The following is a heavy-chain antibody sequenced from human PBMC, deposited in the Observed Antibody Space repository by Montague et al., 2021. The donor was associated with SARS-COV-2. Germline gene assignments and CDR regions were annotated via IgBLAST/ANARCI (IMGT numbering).Heavy chain of an antibody. J-gene: IGHJ4*02. Sequence: SETLSLTCTVSGESISGFYWNWIRQPAGKGLEWIGRIYTSGGTDYNPSLESRVTMSVDTSKNQFSLKVNSVTAADTAMYYCARGVVAAPTMVDYWGRGTLVTVSS. CDR1: GESISGFY. V-gene: IGHV4-4*07. CDR3: ARGVVAAPTMVDY. D-gene: IGHD2-15*01. CDR2: IYTSGGT.